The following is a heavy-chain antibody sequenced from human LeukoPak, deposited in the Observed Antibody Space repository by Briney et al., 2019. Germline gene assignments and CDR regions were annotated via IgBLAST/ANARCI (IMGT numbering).Heavy chain of an antibody. D-gene: IGHD6-25*01. V-gene: IGHV4-59*01. J-gene: IGHJ4*02. CDR3: ASVPLAAAGHYYFDY. CDR2: MYYSGGT. Sequence: SETLSLTYTVSGGSISGYYWSWIRQPPGMGLEWIGYMYYSGGTSYNPSLKSRVTMSVDTSKSQFSLNLSSVTAADTAVYYCASVPLAAAGHYYFDYWGQGTLVTVSS. CDR1: GGSISGYY.